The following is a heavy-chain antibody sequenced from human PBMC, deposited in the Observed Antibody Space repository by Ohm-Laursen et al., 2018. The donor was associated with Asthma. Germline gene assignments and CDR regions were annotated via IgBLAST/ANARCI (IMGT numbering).Heavy chain of an antibody. CDR3: ARDPQYSSSWYNLDFDY. V-gene: IGHV3-23*01. CDR1: GFTFSSYA. D-gene: IGHD6-13*01. J-gene: IGHJ4*02. Sequence: SLRLPCSASGFTFSSYAMSWVRQAPGKGLEWVSAISGSGGSTYYADSVKGRFTISRDNSKNTLYLQMNSLRAEDTAVYYCARDPQYSSSWYNLDFDYWGQGTLVTVSS. CDR2: ISGSGGST.